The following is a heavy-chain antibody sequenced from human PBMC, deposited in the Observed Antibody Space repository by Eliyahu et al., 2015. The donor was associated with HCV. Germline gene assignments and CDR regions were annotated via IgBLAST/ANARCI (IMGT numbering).Heavy chain of an antibody. CDR1: GFTFXSYG. J-gene: IGHJ4*02. Sequence: QVQLVESGGGVVQPGRSLRLSCAASGFTFXSYGMHWVRQAPGKGXXWVAVISYXGSNKYYADSVKGRFTISRDNSKNTLYLQMNSLRAEDTAVYYCAKGGQELWFGEGIDYWGQGTLVTVSS. CDR2: ISYXGSNK. V-gene: IGHV3-30*18. D-gene: IGHD3-10*01. CDR3: AKGGQELWFGEGIDY.